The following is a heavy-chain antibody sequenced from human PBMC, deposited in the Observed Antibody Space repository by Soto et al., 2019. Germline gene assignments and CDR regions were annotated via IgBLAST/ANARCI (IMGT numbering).Heavy chain of an antibody. D-gene: IGHD6-6*01. V-gene: IGHV4-31*03. CDR3: ARASSSSSAADY. CDR2: IYDSESA. J-gene: IGHJ4*02. CDR1: GESISSGGYY. Sequence: QVQLQESGPGLVKPSQTLSLTCNVSGESISSGGYYWSWIRHHPRKGLEWIGYIYDSESAYYNPSLKSRVTISMDTSKNHFAMILSSVTDADTAVYYCARASSSSSAADYWGQGTLVTVSS.